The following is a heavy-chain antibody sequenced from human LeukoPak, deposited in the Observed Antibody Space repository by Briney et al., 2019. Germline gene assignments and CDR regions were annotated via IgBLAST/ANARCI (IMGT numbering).Heavy chain of an antibody. V-gene: IGHV1-2*02. D-gene: IGHD3-22*01. J-gene: IGHJ3*02. CDR3: ARAQYYYDSSDYYTPGAFDI. Sequence: ASVKVSCKASGYTFTGYYMHWVRQAPGQGLEWMGWINPNSGGTNYAQKFQGRVTMTRDTSISTAYMELSRLRSDDTAVYYCARAQYYYDSSDYYTPGAFDIWGQGTMVTVSS. CDR2: INPNSGGT. CDR1: GYTFTGYY.